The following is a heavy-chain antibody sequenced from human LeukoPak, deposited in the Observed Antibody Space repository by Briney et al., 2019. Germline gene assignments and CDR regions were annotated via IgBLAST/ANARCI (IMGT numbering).Heavy chain of an antibody. J-gene: IGHJ4*02. CDR3: ARRYYYDSSGYSFDY. CDR1: GFTFSSYS. Sequence: PGGSLRLSCAASGFTFSSYSMTWVRQAPGKGLEWVSSISSSSSYIYYADSVKGRFTISRDNAKNSLYLQMNSLRAEDTAVYYCARRYYYDSSGYSFDYWGQGTLVTVSS. V-gene: IGHV3-21*01. CDR2: ISSSSSYI. D-gene: IGHD3-22*01.